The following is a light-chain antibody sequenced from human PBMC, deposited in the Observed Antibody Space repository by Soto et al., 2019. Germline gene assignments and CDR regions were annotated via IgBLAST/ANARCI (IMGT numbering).Light chain of an antibody. V-gene: IGKV3-11*01. J-gene: IGKJ3*01. Sequence: EIVLTQSPATLSLSPGEGATLSCRASQSISNYLVWYQQKPGQAPRVLIYDTSKRATGIPARFSGTVSGTDFTLTISSLEPEDFAVYYCQQRSDWPVTFGPGTKVDIK. CDR3: QQRSDWPVT. CDR2: DTS. CDR1: QSISNY.